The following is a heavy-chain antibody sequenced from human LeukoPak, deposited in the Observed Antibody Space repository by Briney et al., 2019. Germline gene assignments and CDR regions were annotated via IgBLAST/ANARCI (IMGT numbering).Heavy chain of an antibody. CDR3: ARDSSSSESPHYYYYYGMDV. CDR1: GFTFSSYA. V-gene: IGHV3-NL1*01. Sequence: GGSLRLSCAASGFTFSSYAMNWVRQAPGKGLEWVSIIFASGSTTYYADSVKGRFTISRDNSKNTLYLQMNSLRAEDTAVYYCARDSSSSESPHYYYYYGMDVWGQGTTVTVSS. D-gene: IGHD6-6*01. CDR2: IFASGSTT. J-gene: IGHJ6*02.